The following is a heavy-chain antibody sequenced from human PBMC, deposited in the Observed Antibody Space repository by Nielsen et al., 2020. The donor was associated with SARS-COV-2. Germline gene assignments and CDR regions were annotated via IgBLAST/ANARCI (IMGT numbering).Heavy chain of an antibody. J-gene: IGHJ4*02. V-gene: IGHV3-23*03. Sequence: GESLKISCAAFGFTFSSYAMSWVRQAPGKGLEWVSLIYSGGSGTSYADSVKGRFTISRDNSKNTLYLQMNSLRAEDTAVYYCATTFDYWGQGTLVTVSS. CDR1: GFTFSSYA. CDR3: ATTFDY. CDR2: IYSGGSGT.